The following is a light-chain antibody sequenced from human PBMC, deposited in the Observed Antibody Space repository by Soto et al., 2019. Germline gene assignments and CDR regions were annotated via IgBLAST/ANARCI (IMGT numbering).Light chain of an antibody. J-gene: IGLJ2*01. CDR3: ATWDDSLNGVV. CDR2: SND. CDR1: SSNIGVNT. V-gene: IGLV1-44*01. Sequence: QSVLSQPPSASGTPGQRVTISCSGSSSNIGVNTVNWYQQLPGTAPKLLIFSNDERPSGVPDRFSGSKSGTSASLAISGLQSDDEADYYCATWDDSLNGVVFGGGTKVTVL.